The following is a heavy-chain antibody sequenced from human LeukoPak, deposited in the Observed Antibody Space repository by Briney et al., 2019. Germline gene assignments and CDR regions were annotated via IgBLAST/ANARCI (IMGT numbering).Heavy chain of an antibody. CDR3: ARTASESYYGFDY. J-gene: IGHJ4*02. D-gene: IGHD1-26*01. CDR2: IYTSGST. V-gene: IGHV4-61*02. CDR1: GGSISSGGHY. Sequence: PSETLSLTCTVSGGSISSGGHYWSWIRQPAGKGLEWIGRIYTSGSTNYNPSLKSRVTISVDTSKNQFSLKLSSVTAADTAVYYCARTASESYYGFDYWGQGTLVTVSS.